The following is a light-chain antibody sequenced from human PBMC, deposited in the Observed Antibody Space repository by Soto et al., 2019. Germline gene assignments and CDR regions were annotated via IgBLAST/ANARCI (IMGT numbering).Light chain of an antibody. CDR2: DAS. J-gene: IGKJ5*01. V-gene: IGKV3-11*01. CDR1: QSVGSY. CDR3: QQRSNWPTIT. Sequence: VLTQSPATLSLSPGERATLSCRASQSVGSYLAWYQQKPGQAPRPLIYDASNRATGIPARFSGSGSGTDFTLTISSLEPEDFAVYYCQQRSNWPTITFGQGTRWRL.